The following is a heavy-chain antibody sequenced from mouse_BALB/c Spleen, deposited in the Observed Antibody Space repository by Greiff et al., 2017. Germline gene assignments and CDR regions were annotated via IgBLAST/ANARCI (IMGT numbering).Heavy chain of an antibody. Sequence: DVKLQESGPGLVKPSQSLSLTCTVTGYSITSDYAWNWIRQFPGNKLEWMGYISYSGSTSYNPSLKSRISITRDTSKNQFFLQLNSVTTEDTATYYCARDYDYDPFAYWGQGTLVTVSA. D-gene: IGHD2-4*01. J-gene: IGHJ3*01. V-gene: IGHV3-2*02. CDR3: ARDYDYDPFAY. CDR1: GYSITSDYA. CDR2: ISYSGST.